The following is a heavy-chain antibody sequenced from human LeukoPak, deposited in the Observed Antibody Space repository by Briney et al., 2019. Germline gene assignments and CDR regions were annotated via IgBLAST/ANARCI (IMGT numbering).Heavy chain of an antibody. Sequence: ASVKVSCKASGYTFTGYYMHWVRQAPRQGLEWMGWINPNSGGTNYAQKFQGRVTMTRDTSISTAYMELSRLRSDDTAVYYCARDRAGLRFLEWLLDYWGQGTLVTVSS. CDR3: ARDRAGLRFLEWLLDY. CDR1: GYTFTGYY. D-gene: IGHD3-3*01. V-gene: IGHV1-2*02. J-gene: IGHJ4*02. CDR2: INPNSGGT.